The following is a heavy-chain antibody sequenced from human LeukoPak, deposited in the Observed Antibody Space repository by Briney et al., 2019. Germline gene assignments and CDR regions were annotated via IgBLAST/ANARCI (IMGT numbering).Heavy chain of an antibody. D-gene: IGHD6-6*01. V-gene: IGHV3-23*01. Sequence: GGSLRLSCAASGFTFTNYAMSWVRQAPGKGLEWVSAITANGGDTFHADSVKGRFTISRDNSKSTLYLQMNSLRAEGTATYYCAKGTSSSRPYYFDYWGQGTLVAVSS. CDR1: GFTFTNYA. CDR3: AKGTSSSRPYYFDY. CDR2: ITANGGDT. J-gene: IGHJ4*02.